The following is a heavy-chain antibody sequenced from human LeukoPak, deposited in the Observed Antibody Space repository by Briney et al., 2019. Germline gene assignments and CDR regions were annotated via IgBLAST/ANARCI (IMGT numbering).Heavy chain of an antibody. CDR2: IYYSGST. CDR1: GFTFSSYA. D-gene: IGHD4-23*01. V-gene: IGHV4-38-2*01. J-gene: IGHJ4*02. Sequence: GSLRLSCAASGFTFSSYAMSWVRQAPGKGLEWIGSIYYSGSTYYNPSLQSRVTISVDTSKNQFSLKLSSMTAADTAVYYCARGATVVSYWGQGTLVTVSS. CDR3: ARGATVVSY.